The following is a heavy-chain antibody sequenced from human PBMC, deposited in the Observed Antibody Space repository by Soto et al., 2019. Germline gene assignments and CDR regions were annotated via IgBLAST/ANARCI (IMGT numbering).Heavy chain of an antibody. J-gene: IGHJ5*02. Sequence: QVQLVQSGAEVKKPGASVKVSSKASGYTLTSYAMHWVRQAPGQRLEWMGWINAGNGNTKYSQKFQGRVTITRDTSASTAYMELSSLRSEDTAVYYCARDDYSNYAGWFDPWGQGTLVTVSS. D-gene: IGHD4-4*01. CDR1: GYTLTSYA. CDR3: ARDDYSNYAGWFDP. CDR2: INAGNGNT. V-gene: IGHV1-3*01.